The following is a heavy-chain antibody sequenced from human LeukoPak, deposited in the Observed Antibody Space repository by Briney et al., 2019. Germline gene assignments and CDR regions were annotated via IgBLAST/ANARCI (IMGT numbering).Heavy chain of an antibody. CDR2: IYYSGST. Sequence: TSETLSLTCTVSGGSISSYYWSWIRQPPGKGLEWIGYIYYSGSTNYNPSLKSRVTISVDTSKNQFSLNLSSVTDADTAVYYCARALAQAVAGRYYYYYMDVWGKGTTVTVSS. D-gene: IGHD6-19*01. J-gene: IGHJ6*03. V-gene: IGHV4-59*01. CDR1: GGSISSYY. CDR3: ARALAQAVAGRYYYYYMDV.